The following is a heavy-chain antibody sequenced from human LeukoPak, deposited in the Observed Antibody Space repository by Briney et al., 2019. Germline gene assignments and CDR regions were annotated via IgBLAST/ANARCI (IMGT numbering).Heavy chain of an antibody. J-gene: IGHJ5*02. CDR1: GFTFSGHW. V-gene: IGHV3-7*01. CDR3: ARLTVTTFSDWFDP. Sequence: PGGPLRLSCAASGFTFSGHWMSWVRQAPGKGLEWVAYINRGGSDKYYVDSVKGRFTISRDNAKNSLYLQMNSLRAEDTAVYYCARLTVTTFSDWFDPWGQGTLVTVSS. CDR2: INRGGSDK. D-gene: IGHD4-17*01.